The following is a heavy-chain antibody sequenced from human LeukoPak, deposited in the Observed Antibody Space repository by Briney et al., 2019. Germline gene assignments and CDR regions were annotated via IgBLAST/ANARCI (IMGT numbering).Heavy chain of an antibody. CDR3: ARDLASNVLYSSGQSH. CDR1: GYTFTGYY. D-gene: IGHD3-22*01. V-gene: IGHV1-2*02. Sequence: GASVKVSCKASGYTFTGYYMHWVRQAPGQGLEWMGWINPNNGGTNYTQKFRGRVTMTRDTSISTFYMELSSLRSDDTAVYYCARDLASNVLYSSGQSHWGQGTLVTVSS. CDR2: INPNNGGT. J-gene: IGHJ4*02.